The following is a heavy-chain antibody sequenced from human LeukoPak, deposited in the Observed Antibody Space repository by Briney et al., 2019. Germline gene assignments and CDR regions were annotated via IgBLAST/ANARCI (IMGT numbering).Heavy chain of an antibody. CDR1: GFTFSSSD. Sequence: PGGSLRPSCAAPGFTFSSSDMYWVRQVKGKGLEWVSAIGTAGDTYYPGSVKGRFTISRENAKNSLYLQMNSLRAGDTAVYFCARAARGGWYEYWGQGTLVTVSS. V-gene: IGHV3-13*01. J-gene: IGHJ4*02. D-gene: IGHD6-19*01. CDR2: IGTAGDT. CDR3: ARAARGGWYEY.